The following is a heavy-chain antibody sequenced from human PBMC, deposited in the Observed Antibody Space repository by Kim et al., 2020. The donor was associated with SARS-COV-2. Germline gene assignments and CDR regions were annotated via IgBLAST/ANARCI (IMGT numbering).Heavy chain of an antibody. CDR1: GYSFTSYW. CDR2: IYPGDSDT. Sequence: GESLKISCKGSGYSFTSYWIGWVRQMPGKGLEWMGIIYPGDSDTRYSPSFQGQVTISADKSISTAYLQWSSLKASDTAMYYCASHGDYAAPGDYYYGMDVWGQGTTVTVSS. CDR3: ASHGDYAAPGDYYYGMDV. V-gene: IGHV5-51*01. D-gene: IGHD4-17*01. J-gene: IGHJ6*02.